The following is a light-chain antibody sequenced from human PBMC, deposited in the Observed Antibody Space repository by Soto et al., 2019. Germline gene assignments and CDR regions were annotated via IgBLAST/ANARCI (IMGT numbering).Light chain of an antibody. J-gene: IGLJ1*01. CDR2: EVS. Sequence: QSALTQPASVSGSPGQSITISCTGTSSDVGGYNYVSWYQQHPGKAPKLMIYEVSNRPSGVSNRFSGSKSGNTASLTISELQAEDEADYYCSSYTSSSTLDFGTGTKLTVL. CDR3: SSYTSSSTLD. CDR1: SSDVGGYNY. V-gene: IGLV2-14*01.